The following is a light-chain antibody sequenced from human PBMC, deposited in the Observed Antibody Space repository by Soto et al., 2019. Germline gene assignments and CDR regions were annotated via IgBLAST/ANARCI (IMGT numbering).Light chain of an antibody. CDR2: GAS. CDR3: QQWGSSST. J-gene: IGKJ5*01. CDR1: QTFSNSF. Sequence: EIVLTQSPSTLSLTQGERSSIXXRASQTFSNSFLSLFQQIPGQAPXFLIYGASMRATGIPDRFSGSGSGTDFTLTISRLEPEDFAVYYCQQWGSSSTFGQGTRLEIK. V-gene: IGKV3-20*01.